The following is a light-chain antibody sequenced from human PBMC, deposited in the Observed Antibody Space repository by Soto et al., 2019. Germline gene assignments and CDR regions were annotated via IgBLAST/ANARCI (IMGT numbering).Light chain of an antibody. Sequence: EIVLTQSPGTLSLSPVERATLSFSASQSVSSSYLAWYQQKPGQAPRLLIYGASSRATGIPDRFSGSGSGTDFTLTISRLEPEDFAVYYCQQYNNWPRTFGQGTKVDIK. CDR3: QQYNNWPRT. V-gene: IGKV3-20*01. CDR1: QSVSSSY. CDR2: GAS. J-gene: IGKJ1*01.